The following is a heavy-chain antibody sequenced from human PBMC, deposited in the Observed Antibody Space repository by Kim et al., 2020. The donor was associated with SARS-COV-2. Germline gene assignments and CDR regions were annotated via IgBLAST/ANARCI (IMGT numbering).Heavy chain of an antibody. CDR2: ISGSGGST. V-gene: IGHV3-23*01. Sequence: GGSLRLSCAASGFTFSSYAISWVRQAPGKGLEWVSAISGSGGSTYYADSVKGRFTISRDNTKNTLYLQMNSLRAEDTAVYYCAKDDGGWIQLWLLLYWGQGTLVTVSS. D-gene: IGHD5-18*01. CDR1: GFTFSSYA. CDR3: AKDDGGWIQLWLLLY. J-gene: IGHJ4*02.